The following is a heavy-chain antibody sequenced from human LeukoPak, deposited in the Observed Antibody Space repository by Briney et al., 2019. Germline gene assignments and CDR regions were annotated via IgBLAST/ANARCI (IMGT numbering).Heavy chain of an antibody. CDR2: IIPIFGTA. Sequence: ASVKVSCKASGGTFSSYAISWVRQAPGQGLGWMGGIIPIFGTANYAQKFQGRVTITADESTSTAYMELSSLRSEDTAVYFCARGGCSGGSCYSPRRDYGMDVWGKGTTVTVSS. CDR1: GGTFSSYA. V-gene: IGHV1-69*01. J-gene: IGHJ6*04. CDR3: ARGGCSGGSCYSPRRDYGMDV. D-gene: IGHD2-15*01.